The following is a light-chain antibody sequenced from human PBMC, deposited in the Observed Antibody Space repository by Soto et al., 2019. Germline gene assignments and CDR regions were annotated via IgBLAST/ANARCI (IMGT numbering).Light chain of an antibody. CDR3: QHYNDYSWT. V-gene: IGKV1-5*03. CDR1: QSISIW. J-gene: IGKJ1*01. Sequence: DIHMTQSPSTLSASVGDRVNITCRASQSISIWLAWYQQKPGKAPNLLMYKTSSLESGVPSRFSGSGSGTEFTLTISTLQPDDFATYYCQHYNDYSWTFGQGTKVEIK. CDR2: KTS.